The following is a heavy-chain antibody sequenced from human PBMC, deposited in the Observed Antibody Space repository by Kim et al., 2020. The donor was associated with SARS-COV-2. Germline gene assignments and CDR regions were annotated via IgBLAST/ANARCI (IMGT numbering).Heavy chain of an antibody. CDR3: TRDSAGLEN. CDR2: INYDGSST. Sequence: GGSLRLSCAASGFTFRNHWMHWVRQAPVKGLVWVSRINYDGSSTTYADSVKGRFTISRDNAKNMVYLQLNSLRAEDTAVFYCTRDSAGLENWGRGTL. CDR1: GFTFRNHW. V-gene: IGHV3-74*01. J-gene: IGHJ1*01.